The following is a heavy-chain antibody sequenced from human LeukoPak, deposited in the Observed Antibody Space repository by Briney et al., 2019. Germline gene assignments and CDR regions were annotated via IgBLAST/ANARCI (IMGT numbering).Heavy chain of an antibody. D-gene: IGHD5-18*01. V-gene: IGHV4-39*01. CDR2: IYYSGST. CDR1: GGSISSSSYY. CDR3: ARHDTSMVGFYYYYYMDV. J-gene: IGHJ6*03. Sequence: SETLSLTCTVSGGSISSSSYYWGWIRQPPGKGLEWIGSIYYSGSTYYNPSLKSRVTISVDTSKNQFSLKLSSVTAADTAVYYCARHDTSMVGFYYYYYMDVWGKGTTVTVSS.